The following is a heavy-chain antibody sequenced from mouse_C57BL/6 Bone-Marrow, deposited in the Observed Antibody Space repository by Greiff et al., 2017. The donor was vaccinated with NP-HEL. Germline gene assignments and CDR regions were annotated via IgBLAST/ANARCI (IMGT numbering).Heavy chain of an antibody. J-gene: IGHJ3*01. CDR2: ISSGGSYT. CDR3: ADSPHYYDSSGGFAY. CDR1: GFTFSSYG. Sequence: EVQLVESGGDLVKPGGSLKLSCAASGFTFSSYGMSWVRQTPDKRLEWVATISSGGSYTYYPDSVKGRFTIARDNAKNTLYLQMSSLTSEDTAMYYCADSPHYYDSSGGFAYWGQGTLVTVSA. D-gene: IGHD1-1*01. V-gene: IGHV5-6*01.